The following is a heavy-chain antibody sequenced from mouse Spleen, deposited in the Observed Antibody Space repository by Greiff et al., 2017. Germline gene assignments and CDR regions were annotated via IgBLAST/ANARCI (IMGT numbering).Heavy chain of an antibody. D-gene: IGHD1-1*01. CDR1: GFNIKDDY. V-gene: IGHV14-4*01. Sequence: EVQLQQSGAELVRPGASVKLSCTASGFNIKDDYMHWVKQRPEQGLEWIGWIDPENGDTEYASKFQGKATITADTSSNTAYLQLSSLTSEDTAVYYCTTYGSSSAWFAYWGQGTLVTVSA. CDR2: IDPENGDT. J-gene: IGHJ3*01. CDR3: TTYGSSSAWFAY.